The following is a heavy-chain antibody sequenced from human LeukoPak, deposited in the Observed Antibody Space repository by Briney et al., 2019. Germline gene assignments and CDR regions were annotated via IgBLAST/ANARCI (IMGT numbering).Heavy chain of an antibody. CDR1: GFTFSSHG. V-gene: IGHV3-33*01. D-gene: IGHD6-13*01. J-gene: IGHJ3*02. CDR3: AREVTDSSSHLGAFDI. CDR2: IWFDGSSQ. Sequence: GGSLRLSFAASGFTFSSHGMHWVRQAPGKGLEWVALIWFDGSSQYYSDSVKGRFTISRDNSKNTLYLQMNSLRAEDTAVYYCAREVTDSSSHLGAFDIWGQGTMVTVSS.